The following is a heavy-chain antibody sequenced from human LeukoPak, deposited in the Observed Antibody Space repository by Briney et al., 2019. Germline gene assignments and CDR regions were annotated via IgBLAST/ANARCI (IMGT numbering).Heavy chain of an antibody. J-gene: IGHJ3*02. CDR2: IYYSGST. CDR1: GGSISSYY. CDR3: ASGNGAFDI. D-gene: IGHD2-8*01. V-gene: IGHV4-59*01. Sequence: PSETLSLTCTVSGGSISSYYWSWIRQPPGKGLEWIGYIYYSGSTNYNPSLKSRVTISVDTSKNQFSLKLGSVSAADAAVYYCASGNGAFDIWGQGTMVTVSS.